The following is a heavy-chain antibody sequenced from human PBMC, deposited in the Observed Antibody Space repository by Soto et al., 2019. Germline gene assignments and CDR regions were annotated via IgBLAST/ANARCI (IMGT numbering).Heavy chain of an antibody. V-gene: IGHV3-23*01. CDR2: VSGSGGNT. CDR3: AKLNLFVSAAAGRGPFDY. J-gene: IGHJ4*02. D-gene: IGHD6-13*01. CDR1: GFTFSNYA. Sequence: VQLLESGGGLVQPGGSLRLSCAASGFTFSNYAMSWVRQAPGKGLEWVSAVSGSGGNTYYADSVQGRFTISRDNSKNMLNVQMNILRAEDTAVYYCAKLNLFVSAAAGRGPFDYWGQGTLVTVSS.